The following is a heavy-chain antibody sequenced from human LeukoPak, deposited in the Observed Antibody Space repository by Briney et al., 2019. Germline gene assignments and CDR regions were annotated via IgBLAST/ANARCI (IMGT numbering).Heavy chain of an antibody. Sequence: SETLSLTCTVSGGSISSYYWSWIRQPPGKGLEWIGYIYYSGSTNYNPSLKSRVTISVDTSKNQFSLKLSSVTAADTAVYCCARSDFWSGSINYWGQGTLVTVSS. CDR1: GGSISSYY. J-gene: IGHJ4*02. D-gene: IGHD3-3*01. V-gene: IGHV4-59*01. CDR2: IYYSGST. CDR3: ARSDFWSGSINY.